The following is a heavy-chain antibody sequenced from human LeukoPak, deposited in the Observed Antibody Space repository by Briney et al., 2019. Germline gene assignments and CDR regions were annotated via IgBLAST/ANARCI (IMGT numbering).Heavy chain of an antibody. CDR1: GGSFSGYY. Sequence: SETLSLTCAVYGGSFSGYYWSWIRQPPGKGLEWIGEINNSGSTNYNPSLKSRVTISVDTSKNQFSLKLSSVTAADTAVYYCARGRGIVATISRYYYYYYMDVWGKGTTVTVSS. D-gene: IGHD5-12*01. CDR2: INNSGST. J-gene: IGHJ6*03. CDR3: ARGRGIVATISRYYYYYYMDV. V-gene: IGHV4-34*01.